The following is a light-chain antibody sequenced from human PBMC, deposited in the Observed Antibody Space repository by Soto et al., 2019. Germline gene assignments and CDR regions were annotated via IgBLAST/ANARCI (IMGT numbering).Light chain of an antibody. V-gene: IGKV3-20*01. CDR1: QSLSTSY. J-gene: IGKJ5*01. CDR2: GTS. Sequence: DIVLTQSPGTLSLSPGERATLSCRASQSLSTSYLAWYQQKPGRAPRLLTYGTSSRASGVPDRFSGSGSGTDFTLSISRLEVEDFAVYHCQQYGNAPITFGQGTRLEIK. CDR3: QQYGNAPIT.